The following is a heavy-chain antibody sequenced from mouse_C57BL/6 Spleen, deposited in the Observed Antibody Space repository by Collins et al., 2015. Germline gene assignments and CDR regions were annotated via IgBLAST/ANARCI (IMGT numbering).Heavy chain of an antibody. V-gene: IGHV1-26*01. Sequence: EVQLQQSGPELVKPGASVKISCKASGYTFTDYYMNWVKQSHGKSLEWIGDINPNNGGTSCNQKFKGKATLTVDKSSSTASMELRSLTSEDSAVYYCARGLYDYDGYAMDYWGQGTSVTVSS. J-gene: IGHJ4*01. CDR1: GYTFTDYY. D-gene: IGHD2-4*01. CDR3: ARGLYDYDGYAMDY. CDR2: INPNNGGT.